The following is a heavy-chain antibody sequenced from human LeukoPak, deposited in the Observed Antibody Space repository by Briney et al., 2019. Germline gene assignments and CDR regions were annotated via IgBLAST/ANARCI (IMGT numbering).Heavy chain of an antibody. Sequence: PGGSLRLSCAASGFTFSSYWMSWVRQAPGKGLEWVANIKQDGSEKYYVDSEKGRFTISRDNAKNSLYLQMNSLRAEDTAVYYCARDLQLKDNWFDPWGQGTLVTVSS. J-gene: IGHJ5*02. V-gene: IGHV3-7*01. CDR3: ARDLQLKDNWFDP. D-gene: IGHD6-13*01. CDR1: GFTFSSYW. CDR2: IKQDGSEK.